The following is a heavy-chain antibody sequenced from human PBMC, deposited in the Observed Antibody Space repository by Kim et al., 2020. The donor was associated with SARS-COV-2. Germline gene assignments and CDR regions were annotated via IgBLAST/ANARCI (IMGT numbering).Heavy chain of an antibody. D-gene: IGHD3-22*01. J-gene: IGHJ4*02. CDR2: INAGNGNT. CDR1: GYTFTSYA. V-gene: IGHV1-3*01. Sequence: ASVKVSCKASGYTFTSYAMHWVRQAPGQRLEWMGWINAGNGNTKYSQKFQGRVTITRDTSASTAYMELSSLRSEDTAVYYCARDCGLYDSSICPGYWGQGTLVTVSS. CDR3: ARDCGLYDSSICPGY.